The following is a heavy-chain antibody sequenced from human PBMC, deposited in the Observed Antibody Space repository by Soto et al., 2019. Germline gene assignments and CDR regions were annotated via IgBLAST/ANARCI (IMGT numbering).Heavy chain of an antibody. D-gene: IGHD2-21*01. J-gene: IGHJ4*02. CDR3: AREAASPHNADHRIAD. Sequence: QLQLQESGPGLVKPSEPLSLTCTVSGGSISSSTFYGGWIRQSPGKGLEWIGSIKYNGGTAHTPSLRGRVIIHMDKPKNQCALKPISVTAADTAVYYCAREAASPHNADHRIADWCQGTLVTVSS. V-gene: IGHV4-39*02. CDR1: GGSISSSTFY. CDR2: IKYNGGT.